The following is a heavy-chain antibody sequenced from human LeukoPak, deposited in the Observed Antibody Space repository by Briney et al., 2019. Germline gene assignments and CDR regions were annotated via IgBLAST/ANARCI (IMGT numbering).Heavy chain of an antibody. V-gene: IGHV4-59*01. CDR2: IYHSGST. D-gene: IGHD6-13*01. CDR1: GDSISSYY. J-gene: IGHJ4*02. CDR3: ATGYSSTWYYFDY. Sequence: PSETLSLTCTVSGDSISSYYWSWIRQPPGKGLEWIGYIYHSGSTNYNPSLKSRVTISADTSKDQFPLKLASVTAADTAVYYCATGYSSTWYYFDYWGQGTLVTVSP.